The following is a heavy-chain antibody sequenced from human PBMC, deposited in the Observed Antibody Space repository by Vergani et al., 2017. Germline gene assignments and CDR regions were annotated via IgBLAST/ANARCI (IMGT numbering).Heavy chain of an antibody. CDR1: GYTFTGYY. D-gene: IGHD2-2*01. CDR2: INPNSGGT. V-gene: IGHV1-2*02. J-gene: IGHJ5*02. Sequence: QVQLVQSGAEVKKPGASVKVSCKASGYTFTGYYMHWVRQAPGQGLEWMGWINPNSGGTNYAQKFQGRVTMTRDTSISTAYMELSRLRSDDTAVYYCARDYGYCSSTSCPNWFDPWGQGTLVTVSS. CDR3: ARDYGYCSSTSCPNWFDP.